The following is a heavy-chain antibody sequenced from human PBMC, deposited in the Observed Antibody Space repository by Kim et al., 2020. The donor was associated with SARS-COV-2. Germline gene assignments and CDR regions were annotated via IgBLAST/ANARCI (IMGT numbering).Heavy chain of an antibody. J-gene: IGHJ4*02. CDR2: GST. V-gene: IGHV1-46*01. D-gene: IGHD2-15*01. Sequence: GSTSEAQKFQGRVTMTRDTSTSTVYMELSSLRSEDTGVYYCARGWYLFDYWGQGTLVTVSS. CDR3: ARGWYLFDY.